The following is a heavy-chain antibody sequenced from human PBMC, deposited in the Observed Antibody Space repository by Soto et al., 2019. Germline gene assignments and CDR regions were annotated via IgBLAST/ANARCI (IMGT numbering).Heavy chain of an antibody. J-gene: IGHJ6*02. CDR3: ARGSIAARDYDYYGMDV. V-gene: IGHV5-10-1*01. Sequence: GESLKISCKGSGYSFTSYWISWVRQMPGKGLEWMGRIDPSDSYTNYSPSFQGHVTISADKSISTAYLQWSSLKASDTAMYYCARGSIAARDYDYYGMDVWGQGTTVTVSS. D-gene: IGHD6-6*01. CDR2: IDPSDSYT. CDR1: GYSFTSYW.